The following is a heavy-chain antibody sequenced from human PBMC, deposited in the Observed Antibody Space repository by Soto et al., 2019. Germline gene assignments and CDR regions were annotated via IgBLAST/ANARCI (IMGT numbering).Heavy chain of an antibody. CDR1: GFTFSSYS. Sequence: GGSLRLSCAASGFTFSSYSMNWVRQAPGKGLEWVSSISSSSYIYYADSVKGRFTISRDNAKNSLYLQMNSLRAEDTAVYYCARDDNISSWYRLTLYYYYGMDVWGQGTTVTVSS. V-gene: IGHV3-21*01. J-gene: IGHJ6*02. CDR3: ARDDNISSWYRLTLYYYYGMDV. CDR2: ISSSSYI. D-gene: IGHD6-13*01.